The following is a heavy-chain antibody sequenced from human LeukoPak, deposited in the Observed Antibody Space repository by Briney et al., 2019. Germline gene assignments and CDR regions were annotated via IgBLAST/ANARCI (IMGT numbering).Heavy chain of an antibody. CDR2: APFDGSDK. J-gene: IGHJ4*02. D-gene: IGHD6-13*01. Sequence: GGSLRLSCVASRFTFSSFAMHWVRQVPGRGLEWVAVAPFDGSDKYYADSVKGRFTISRDDSMSTLYLQMNSLTTEDTAVYYCARGSGAAAGFFDYWGKGALVTVSS. CDR1: RFTFSSFA. V-gene: IGHV3-30*04. CDR3: ARGSGAAAGFFDY.